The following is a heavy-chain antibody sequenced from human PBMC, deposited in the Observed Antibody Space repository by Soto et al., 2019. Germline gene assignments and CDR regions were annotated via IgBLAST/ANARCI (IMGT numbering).Heavy chain of an antibody. Sequence: SETLSLTCPVAGGSLSPYDLSWIRPTPGKGLEWIGYVYYSGSTKYNPSPKSRVTISVDTSKNQFSLKLNSVSVADTAVYYCARDRTIITTTGAHYYYGMDVWGQGTTVTSP. V-gene: IGHV4-59*01. CDR1: GGSLSPYD. J-gene: IGHJ6*02. CDR2: VYYSGST. CDR3: ARDRTIITTTGAHYYYGMDV. D-gene: IGHD3-10*01.